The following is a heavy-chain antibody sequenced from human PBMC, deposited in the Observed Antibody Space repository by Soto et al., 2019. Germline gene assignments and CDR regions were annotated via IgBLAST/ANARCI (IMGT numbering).Heavy chain of an antibody. V-gene: IGHV4-59*01. CDR3: ARASLYDYIWGSHIKALDI. CDR1: GGSISRYH. D-gene: IGHD3-16*01. J-gene: IGHJ3*02. Sequence: SAALSLTCTGPGGSISRYHWCWNRQTPRKGLEWIGYIYYSGSTNYNPSLKSRVTISVDTSKNQFSLKLSSVTAADTAVYYCARASLYDYIWGSHIKALDIWGQGTMVTVSS. CDR2: IYYSGST.